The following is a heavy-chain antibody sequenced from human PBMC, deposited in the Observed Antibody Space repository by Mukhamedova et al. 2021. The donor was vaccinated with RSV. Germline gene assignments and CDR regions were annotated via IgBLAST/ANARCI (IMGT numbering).Heavy chain of an antibody. Sequence: GGVGGIIPILGIANYAQKFQGRVTITADKSTSTAYMELSSLRSEDTAVYYCARDVNQGVWFDPWGQGTLVTVHS. D-gene: IGHD1-14*01. CDR2: IIPILGIA. CDR3: ARDVNQGVWFDP. J-gene: IGHJ5*02. V-gene: IGHV1-69*10.